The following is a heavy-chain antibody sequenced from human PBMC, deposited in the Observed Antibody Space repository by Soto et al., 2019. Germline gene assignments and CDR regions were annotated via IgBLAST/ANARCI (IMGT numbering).Heavy chain of an antibody. D-gene: IGHD3-9*01. CDR1: GFTFDDSA. CDR2: IDWNSNKI. CDR3: AKAPHHLLTGSVFDF. J-gene: IGHJ4*02. V-gene: IGHV3-9*01. Sequence: EVHLVESGGGSVQPGRSLRLSCATSGFTFDDSAMHWVRQAPGKGLEWVSGIDWNSNKIGYADSVKGRFTVSRDSAKKSLYLQMDSLRVEDTALYFCAKAPHHLLTGSVFDFWGQGILVTVFS.